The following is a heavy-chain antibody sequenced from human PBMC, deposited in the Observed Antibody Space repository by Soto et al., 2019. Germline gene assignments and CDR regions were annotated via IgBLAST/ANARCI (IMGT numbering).Heavy chain of an antibody. CDR1: GGTFSSYT. CDR2: IIPILGIA. D-gene: IGHD3-9*01. V-gene: IGHV1-69*02. Sequence: ASVKVSCKASGGTFSSYTISWVRQAPGQGLEWMGRIIPILGIANYAQKFQGRVTITADKSTSTAYMELSSLRSEDTAVYYCAREYYDILTGPIFYYMDVWGKGTTVTVSS. J-gene: IGHJ6*03. CDR3: AREYYDILTGPIFYYMDV.